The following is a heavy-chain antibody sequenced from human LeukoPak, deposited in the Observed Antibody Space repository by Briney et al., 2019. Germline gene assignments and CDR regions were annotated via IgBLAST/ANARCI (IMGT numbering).Heavy chain of an antibody. CDR3: ARGRPYYDFWSGHYYYYMDV. CDR1: GYSISSGYY. D-gene: IGHD3-3*01. Sequence: SETLSLTCTVSGYSISSGYYWGWIRQPPGKGLEWIGSIYHSGSTYYNPSLKSRVTISVDTSKNQFSLKLSSVTAADTAVYYCARGRPYYDFWSGHYYYYMDVWGKGTTVTVSS. J-gene: IGHJ6*03. CDR2: IYHSGST. V-gene: IGHV4-38-2*02.